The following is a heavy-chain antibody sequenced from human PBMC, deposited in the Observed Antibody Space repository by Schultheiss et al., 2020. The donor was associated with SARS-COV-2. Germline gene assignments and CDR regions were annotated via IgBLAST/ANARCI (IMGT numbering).Heavy chain of an antibody. Sequence: ASVKVSCKASGYTFTGYYMHWVRQAPGQGLEWMGWINPNSGGTNYAQKFQGWVTMTKDTSTSTAYMELRSLRSADTAVYYCARGQQFDSSGYFLNWGQGTLVTVSS. V-gene: IGHV1-2*04. CDR2: INPNSGGT. J-gene: IGHJ4*02. CDR1: GYTFTGYY. D-gene: IGHD3-22*01. CDR3: ARGQQFDSSGYFLN.